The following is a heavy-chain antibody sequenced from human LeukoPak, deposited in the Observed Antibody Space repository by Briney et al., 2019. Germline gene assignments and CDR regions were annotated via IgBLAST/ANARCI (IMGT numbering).Heavy chain of an antibody. Sequence: GGSLRLSCAVSGFIFSNYGMHWVRQAPGKGLEWLSFIRYDESKEYYADSVNGRFTISRDNSKNTLYLQMNSLRAEDTAVYYCAKDRRSGYSSSWSTIPFDYWGQGTLVTVSS. D-gene: IGHD6-13*01. J-gene: IGHJ4*02. CDR1: GFIFSNYG. CDR3: AKDRRSGYSSSWSTIPFDY. CDR2: IRYDESKE. V-gene: IGHV3-30*02.